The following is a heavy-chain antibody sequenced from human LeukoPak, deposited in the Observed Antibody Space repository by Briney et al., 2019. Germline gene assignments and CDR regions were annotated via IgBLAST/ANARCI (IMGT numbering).Heavy chain of an antibody. Sequence: SQTLSLTCTVSGGSISSGSYYWSWIRQPAGKGLEWIWRIYTSGSTNYNPSLKSLVTISVDTSKNQFSLKLSSVSATDTAVYCARVGFAEATFAFDIWGQGTLVTVSS. D-gene: IGHD3-10*01. V-gene: IGHV4-61*02. J-gene: IGHJ3*02. CDR3: ARVGFAEATFAFDI. CDR2: IYTSGST. CDR1: GGSISSGSYY.